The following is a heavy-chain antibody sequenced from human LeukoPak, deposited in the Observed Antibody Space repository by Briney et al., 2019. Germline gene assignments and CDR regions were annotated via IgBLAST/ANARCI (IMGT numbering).Heavy chain of an antibody. CDR1: GFTFSSYW. CDR2: IKQDGSEK. D-gene: IGHD3-3*01. V-gene: IGHV3-7*01. J-gene: IGHJ4*02. CDR3: ARDFTNYDFWSGYYNGNDY. Sequence: PGGSLRLSCAASGFTFSSYWMSWVRQAPGKGLEWVANIKQDGSEKYYVDSVKGRFTISRDNAKNSLYLQMNSLRAEDTAVYYCARDFTNYDFWSGYYNGNDYWGQGTLVTVSS.